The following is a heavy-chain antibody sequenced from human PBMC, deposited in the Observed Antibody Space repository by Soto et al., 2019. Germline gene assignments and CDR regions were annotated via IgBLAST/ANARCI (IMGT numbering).Heavy chain of an antibody. CDR1: GFTFSNYA. D-gene: IGHD2-15*01. CDR3: AKLPVGCSGGSCYSSIVY. V-gene: IGHV3-23*01. CDR2: ISGSGRNA. J-gene: IGHJ4*02. Sequence: EVQLLESGGGLVQPGGSLRLSCAASGFTFSNYAMSCVRQAPGTGLEWVSAISGSGRNAYYTDSVKGQFTISRDNSTNARYLKVNSLRAEDKAIYYCAKLPVGCSGGSCYSSIVYWGQGTLVTISS.